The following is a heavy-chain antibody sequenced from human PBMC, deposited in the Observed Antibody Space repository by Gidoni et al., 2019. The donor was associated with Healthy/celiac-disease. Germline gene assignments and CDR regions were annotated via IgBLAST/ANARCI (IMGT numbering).Heavy chain of an antibody. D-gene: IGHD6-13*01. CDR1: GFTFSAYY. Sequence: QVQLVESGGGLVKPGGSLRLSCAASGFTFSAYYMSWIRQAPGKGLEWVSYISSSGSTIYYADAVKGRFTISRDNAKNSLYLQMNSLRAEDTAVYYCARDTVGNEYSSSWYARVNYYYYGMDVWGQGTTVTVSS. CDR2: ISSSGSTI. J-gene: IGHJ6*02. V-gene: IGHV3-11*01. CDR3: ARDTVGNEYSSSWYARVNYYYYGMDV.